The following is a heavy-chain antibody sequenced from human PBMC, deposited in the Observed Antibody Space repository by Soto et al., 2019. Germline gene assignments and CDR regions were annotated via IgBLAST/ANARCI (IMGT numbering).Heavy chain of an antibody. J-gene: IGHJ5*02. Sequence: SVKVSCKASGGTFSSYAISWVRQAPGQGLEWMGGIIPIFGTANYAQKFQGRVTITADESTSTACMELSSLRSEDTAVYYCGRDIAAAGTNWFDPWGQGTLVTVS. CDR3: GRDIAAAGTNWFDP. CDR1: GGTFSSYA. V-gene: IGHV1-69*13. D-gene: IGHD6-13*01. CDR2: IIPIFGTA.